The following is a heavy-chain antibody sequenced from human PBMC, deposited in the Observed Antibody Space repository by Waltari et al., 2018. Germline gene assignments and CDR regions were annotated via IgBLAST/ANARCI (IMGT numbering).Heavy chain of an antibody. CDR3: AKDETYSSSWYYFDY. V-gene: IGHV3-23*03. Sequence: EVQLLESGGGLVQPGGSLRLSCAPSGFTFSSYAMSWVSQAPGKGLGWVSVIYSGGSTYYADSVKGRFTISRDNSKNTLYLQMNSLRAEDTAVYYCAKDETYSSSWYYFDYWGQGTLVTVSS. CDR2: IYSGGST. CDR1: GFTFSSYA. D-gene: IGHD6-13*01. J-gene: IGHJ4*02.